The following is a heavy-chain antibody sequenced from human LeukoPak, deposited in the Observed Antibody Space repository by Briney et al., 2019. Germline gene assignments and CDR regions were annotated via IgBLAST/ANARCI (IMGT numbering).Heavy chain of an antibody. CDR2: IYYSGST. CDR1: GGSISSSSYY. CDR3: ARAALDDSSGSVTFDI. J-gene: IGHJ3*02. D-gene: IGHD3-22*01. V-gene: IGHV4-39*07. Sequence: SETLSLTCTVSGGSISSSSYYWGWIRQPPGKGLEWIGSIYYSGSTYYNPSLKSRVTISVDTSKNQFSLKLSSVTAADTAVYYCARAALDDSSGSVTFDIWGQGTMVTVSS.